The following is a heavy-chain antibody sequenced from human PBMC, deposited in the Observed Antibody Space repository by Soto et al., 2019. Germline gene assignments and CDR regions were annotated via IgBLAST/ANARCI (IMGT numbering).Heavy chain of an antibody. CDR3: ASLTGGRFWGKGDY. J-gene: IGHJ4*02. V-gene: IGHV4-34*01. CDR2: INHFGSP. Sequence: SENLSLTSGVYNGSFMGYYWTWVRQPPGKGLEWIGEINHFGSPNYNPSLKSRVAISIDTSKQQFSLSLRSLTAADTAVYYGASLTGGRFWGKGDYWGQGIRGNVS. D-gene: IGHD3-16*01. CDR1: NGSFMGYY.